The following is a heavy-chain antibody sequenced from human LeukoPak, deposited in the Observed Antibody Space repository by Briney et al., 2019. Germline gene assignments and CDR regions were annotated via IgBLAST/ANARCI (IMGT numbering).Heavy chain of an antibody. J-gene: IGHJ4*02. CDR2: ISSSSSYI. V-gene: IGHV3-21*01. CDR3: ARDLGCSGGSCYSGCPDY. Sequence: GGSLRLSCAASGFTFSSYSMNWVRQAPGKGLEWVSSISSSSSYIYYADSVKGRFTISRGNAKNSLYLQMNSLRAEDTAVYYCARDLGCSGGSCYSGCPDYWGQGTLVTVSS. CDR1: GFTFSSYS. D-gene: IGHD2-15*01.